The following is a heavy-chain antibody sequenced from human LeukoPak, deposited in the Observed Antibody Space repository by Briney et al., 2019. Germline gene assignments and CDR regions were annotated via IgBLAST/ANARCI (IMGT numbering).Heavy chain of an antibody. CDR3: ARGPNGATSP. D-gene: IGHD2-2*01. V-gene: IGHV3-23*01. CDR1: GFTFSSYA. CDR2: IIGSGDST. Sequence: GGSLRLSCAASGFTFSSYAMSWVRQAPGKGLEWVSTIIGSGDSTYYADSVKGRFTISRDNSKNTLYLQMNSLRVEDTAIYYCARGPNGATSPWGQGTLVTVSS. J-gene: IGHJ5*02.